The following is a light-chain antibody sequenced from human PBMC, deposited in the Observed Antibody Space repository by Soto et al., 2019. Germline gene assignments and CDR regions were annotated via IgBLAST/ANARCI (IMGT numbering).Light chain of an antibody. V-gene: IGKV3-15*01. CDR3: QQYKNWPRT. J-gene: IGKJ1*01. CDR2: RAS. Sequence: EIVMTQYPATLSVSPGETATLSCRASQSVSSDLAWYQQKPGQAPRLLIYRASSRASDIPARFSGSGSGTEFALIISSLQSEDFALYYCQQYKNWPRTFGQGTKVDIK. CDR1: QSVSSD.